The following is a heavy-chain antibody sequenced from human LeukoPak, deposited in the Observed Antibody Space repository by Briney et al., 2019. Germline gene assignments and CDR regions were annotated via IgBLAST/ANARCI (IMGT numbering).Heavy chain of an antibody. V-gene: IGHV3-21*01. Sequence: GGSLRLSCAASGFTLGSCSMNWVRQAPGKGLEWVSSIDSSSSYIYYADSVKGRLTISRDNAKNSVYLQMNSLRAEDTAVYYCARDKLLLWFGELSSEEDAFDIWGQGTMVTVSS. CDR3: ARDKLLLWFGELSSEEDAFDI. J-gene: IGHJ3*02. D-gene: IGHD3-10*01. CDR2: IDSSSSYI. CDR1: GFTLGSCS.